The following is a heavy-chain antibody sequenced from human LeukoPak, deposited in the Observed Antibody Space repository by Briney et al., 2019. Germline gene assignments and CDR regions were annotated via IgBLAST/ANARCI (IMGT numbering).Heavy chain of an antibody. Sequence: NSSETLSLTCAVYGGSFSVYYWSWIRQPPGKGLEWIGEINHSGSTNYNPSLKSRVTISVDTSKNQFSLKLSSVTAADTAVYYCAVQGAEEMATITNYWGQGTLVTVSS. CDR3: AVQGAEEMATITNY. D-gene: IGHD5-24*01. CDR2: INHSGST. J-gene: IGHJ4*02. V-gene: IGHV4-34*01. CDR1: GGSFSVYY.